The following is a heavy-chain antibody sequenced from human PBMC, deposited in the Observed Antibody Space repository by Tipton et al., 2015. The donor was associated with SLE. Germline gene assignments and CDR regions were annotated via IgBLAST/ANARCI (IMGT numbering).Heavy chain of an antibody. V-gene: IGHV4-59*01. Sequence: TLSLTCTVSGGSISSYYWSWIRQPPEKGLEWIGYIYYSGSTNYNPSLKSRVTISVDTSKNQFSLKLSPVTAADTAVYYCARDPYLGAFDIWGQGTMVTVSS. CDR3: ARDPYLGAFDI. J-gene: IGHJ3*02. D-gene: IGHD3-16*01. CDR1: GGSISSYY. CDR2: IYYSGST.